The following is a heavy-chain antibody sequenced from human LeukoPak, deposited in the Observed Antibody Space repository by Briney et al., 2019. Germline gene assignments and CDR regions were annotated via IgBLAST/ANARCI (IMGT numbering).Heavy chain of an antibody. CDR1: GGPISSYY. CDR2: IYYSGST. CDR3: ARHLRELPEFDY. Sequence: PSETLSLTCTVSGGPISSYYWSWIRQPPGKGLEWIGYIYYSGSTNYNPALKSRVTISVDTSKNQFSLKLSSVTAADTAVYYCARHLRELPEFDYWGQGTLVTVSS. J-gene: IGHJ4*02. V-gene: IGHV4-59*08. D-gene: IGHD1-26*01.